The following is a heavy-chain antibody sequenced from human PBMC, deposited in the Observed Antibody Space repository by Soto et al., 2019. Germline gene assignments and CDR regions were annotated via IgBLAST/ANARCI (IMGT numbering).Heavy chain of an antibody. J-gene: IGHJ4*02. Sequence: EVQLVESGGGVVKPGGSLRLSCVASGFTFSDAWMSWVRQAPGKGLEWVGRIKSKADGGTTDYAAPVKGRFTISRDDSNNTVFLQLNSLKTEDTAVYYCTTPPRRYLGQGTLVTVSS. CDR3: TTPPRRY. V-gene: IGHV3-15*01. CDR1: GFTFSDAW. CDR2: IKSKADGGTT.